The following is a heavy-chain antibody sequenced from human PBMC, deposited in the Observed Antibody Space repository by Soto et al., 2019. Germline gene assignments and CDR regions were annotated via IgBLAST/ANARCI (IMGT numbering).Heavy chain of an antibody. CDR1: GGSFSTLG. CDR3: ATAHNSGWYFFDY. D-gene: IGHD6-19*01. CDR2: IIPLFGKA. Sequence: VKVSCKASGGSFSTLGINWVRQAPGQGLEWMGGIIPLFGKARYAETSQGRVTITADTSTGTAYMEVSSLRSDDTTVFYCATAHNSGWYFFDYWGPGTLVTVSS. J-gene: IGHJ4*02. V-gene: IGHV1-69*06.